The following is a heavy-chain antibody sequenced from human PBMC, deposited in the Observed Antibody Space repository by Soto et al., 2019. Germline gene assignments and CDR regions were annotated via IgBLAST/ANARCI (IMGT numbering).Heavy chain of an antibody. D-gene: IGHD6-19*01. CDR3: ARGSAFQRTGNSDF. V-gene: IGHV1-8*02. CDR1: GYKFADYN. J-gene: IGHJ4*02. Sequence: QVQLVQSGAEVKRPGASVKVSCTTSGYKFADYNMNWLRQATGRGLEWLGYMNSFSGGSDFAPKFQDRLTLTKNTSISTAYLELTTLRDDDTAVYYCARGSAFQRTGNSDFWGQGTPVTVSS. CDR2: MNSFSGGS.